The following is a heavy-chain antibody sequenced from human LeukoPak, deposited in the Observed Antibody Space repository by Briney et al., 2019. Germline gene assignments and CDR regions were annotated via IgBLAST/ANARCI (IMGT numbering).Heavy chain of an antibody. CDR2: ISGSGGST. CDR3: AKGADFWSGYIDY. Sequence: GGSLRLSCAVTGFTFSSYAMSWVRQAPGKGLEWVSAISGSGGSTYYADSVKGRFTISRDNSKNTLYLQMNSLRAEDTAVYYCAKGADFWSGYIDYWGQGTLVTVSS. V-gene: IGHV3-23*01. CDR1: GFTFSSYA. D-gene: IGHD3-3*01. J-gene: IGHJ4*02.